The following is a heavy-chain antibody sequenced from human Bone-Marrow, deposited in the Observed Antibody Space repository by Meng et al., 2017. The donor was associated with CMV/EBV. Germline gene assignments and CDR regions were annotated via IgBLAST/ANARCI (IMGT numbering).Heavy chain of an antibody. D-gene: IGHD3-3*01. Sequence: SETLSLTCTVSGDSISSYYWSWIRQPPGKGLEWIGYIYYSGSTNYNPSLKSRVTISVDTSKNQFSLKLSSVTAADTAVYYCARDLLAAFGVVTLYYYYGMDVWGQGTTVTVSS. CDR2: IYYSGST. CDR3: ARDLLAAFGVVTLYYYYGMDV. J-gene: IGHJ6*02. V-gene: IGHV4-59*12. CDR1: GDSISSYY.